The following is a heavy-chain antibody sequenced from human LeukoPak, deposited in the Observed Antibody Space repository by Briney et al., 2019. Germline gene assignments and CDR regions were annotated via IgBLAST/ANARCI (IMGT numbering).Heavy chain of an antibody. V-gene: IGHV3-43*01. CDR2: ISSRGEIT. Sequence: GGSLRLSCVASKFTFANYAMSWVRQAPGRGLEWVASISSRGEITYYAGSVKGRFTISRDNSKQSLYLQMNSLRTEDTALYYCAKDKSSSRGRDSNLGYWGQGTLVTVSS. J-gene: IGHJ4*02. CDR3: AKDKSSSRGRDSNLGY. D-gene: IGHD6-6*01. CDR1: KFTFANYA.